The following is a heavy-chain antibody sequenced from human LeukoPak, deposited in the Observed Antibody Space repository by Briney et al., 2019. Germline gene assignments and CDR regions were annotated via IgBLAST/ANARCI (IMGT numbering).Heavy chain of an antibody. Sequence: GGSLRLSCAASGFTFSSYSMSWVRQAPGKGLEWVSSISCSGGSTYYADSVKGRLSLYRDNSKKKLYLQMNRLRAEDTAVYYCAKDQIATAGTSPCNYWGQGTLVTVSS. J-gene: IGHJ4*02. D-gene: IGHD6-13*01. CDR2: ISCSGGST. CDR1: GFTFSSYS. V-gene: IGHV3-23*01. CDR3: AKDQIATAGTSPCNY.